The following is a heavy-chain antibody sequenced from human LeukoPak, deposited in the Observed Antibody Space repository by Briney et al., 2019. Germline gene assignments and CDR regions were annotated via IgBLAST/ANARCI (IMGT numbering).Heavy chain of an antibody. J-gene: IGHJ3*02. CDR1: GYTFTGYY. V-gene: IGHV1-2*02. Sequence: ASVKLSCKASGYTFTGYYIHWVRQAPGQGLEWMGWINPNSGGTNYAQKFQGRVTMTRDTSISTAYMELSRLRSDDTAVYYCARDESENDAFDIWGQGTMVTVSS. CDR2: INPNSGGT. CDR3: ARDESENDAFDI. D-gene: IGHD1-14*01.